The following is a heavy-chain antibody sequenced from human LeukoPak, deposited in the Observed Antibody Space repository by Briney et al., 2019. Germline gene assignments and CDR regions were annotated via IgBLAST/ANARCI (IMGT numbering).Heavy chain of an antibody. Sequence: PGGSLRLSCVDSGFTFSTYSMNWVRQAPGKGPEWVSSISSSSSYIYYADSVKGRFTVSRDNSKNTLYLQMKSLRAEDTAVYYCAKGGGYEAQYYYYYLDVWGKGTTVTISS. V-gene: IGHV3-21*01. CDR1: GFTFSTYS. D-gene: IGHD5-12*01. CDR2: ISSSSSYI. CDR3: AKGGGYEAQYYYYYLDV. J-gene: IGHJ6*03.